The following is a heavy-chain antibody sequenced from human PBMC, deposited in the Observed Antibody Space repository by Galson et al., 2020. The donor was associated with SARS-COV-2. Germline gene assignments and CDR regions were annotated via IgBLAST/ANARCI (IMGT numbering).Heavy chain of an antibody. J-gene: IGHJ3*02. V-gene: IGHV4-59*01. D-gene: IGHD3-3*01. CDR1: GGSISSYY. CDR3: ARDALGDYDFWSGYLQHAFDI. CDR2: IYYSGST. Sequence: SETLSLTCTVSGGSISSYYWSWIRQPPGKGLEWIGYIYYSGSTNYNPSLKSRVTISVDTSKNQFSLKLSSVTAADTAVYYCARDALGDYDFWSGYLQHAFDIWGQGTMVTVSS.